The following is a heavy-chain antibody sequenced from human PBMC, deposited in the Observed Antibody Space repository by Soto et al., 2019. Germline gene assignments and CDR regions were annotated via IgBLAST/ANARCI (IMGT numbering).Heavy chain of an antibody. D-gene: IGHD3-3*01. CDR3: ARVERLITIFGVVPDNGMAV. V-gene: IGHV4-59*01. J-gene: IGHJ6*02. CDR2: IYYGGSI. CDR1: GDSICSYY. Sequence: SETLSLTCTVSGDSICSYYWTWIRQPPGKGLEWIAFIYYGGSINYTPSLKSRVTISVDTSKNQFSLKLSSVTAADTAVYYCARVERLITIFGVVPDNGMAVWGQGTTVTVSS.